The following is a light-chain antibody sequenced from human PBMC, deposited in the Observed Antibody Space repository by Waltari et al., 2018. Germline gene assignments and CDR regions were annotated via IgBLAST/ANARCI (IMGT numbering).Light chain of an antibody. Sequence: DIVLTQSPATLSLSPGETATISCRASQSVSTSLAWYQQKPGQAPRLLIYDASNRATGSPARCRGSGSATNFTLTISSLEAEDFAVYYCQQRSNWTPHTFGQGARLEIK. J-gene: IGKJ2*01. V-gene: IGKV3-11*01. CDR1: QSVSTS. CDR2: DAS. CDR3: QQRSNWTPHT.